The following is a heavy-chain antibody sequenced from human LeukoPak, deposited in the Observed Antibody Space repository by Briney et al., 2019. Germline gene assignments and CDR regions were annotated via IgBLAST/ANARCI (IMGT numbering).Heavy chain of an antibody. CDR2: ISSSSSYI. Sequence: GGSLRLSCAASGFTFSSYSMNWVRQAPGKGLEWVSSISSSSSYIYYADSVKGRFTISRDNAKNSLYLQMNSLRAEDTAVYYCARDLPNYYGSAAFDYWGQGTLVTVSS. V-gene: IGHV3-21*01. J-gene: IGHJ4*02. CDR1: GFTFSSYS. D-gene: IGHD3-10*01. CDR3: ARDLPNYYGSAAFDY.